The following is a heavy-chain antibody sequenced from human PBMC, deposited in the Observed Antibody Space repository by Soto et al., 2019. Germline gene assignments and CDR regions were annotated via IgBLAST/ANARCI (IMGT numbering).Heavy chain of an antibody. CDR1: GFTFSSYA. V-gene: IGHV3-23*01. D-gene: IGHD3-9*01. J-gene: IGHJ6*02. CDR2: ITGSGGST. Sequence: PGGSLRLSCAASGFTFSSYAMSWVRQAPGKGLEWVSSITGSGGSTYNADSVKGRFTISRDNSENTLYLQMNSLRAEDTAVYYCAKEYSDFLTAFYGPLNIYYYYSGMDVWGQGTTVNVS. CDR3: AKEYSDFLTAFYGPLNIYYYYSGMDV.